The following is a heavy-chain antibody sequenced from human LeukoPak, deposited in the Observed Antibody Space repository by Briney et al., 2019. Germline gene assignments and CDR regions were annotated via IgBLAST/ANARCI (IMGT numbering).Heavy chain of an antibody. D-gene: IGHD3-22*01. CDR1: GFTFSDYY. CDR3: ARSWVYYYDSSGYWAH. J-gene: IGHJ4*02. V-gene: IGHV3-11*01. CDR2: ISSSGSTI. Sequence: GGSLRLSCAASGFTFSDYYMSWIRRAPGKGLEWVSYISSSGSTIYYADSVKGRFTISRDNAKNSLYLQMNSLRAEDTAVYYCARSWVYYYDSSGYWAHWGQGTLVTVSS.